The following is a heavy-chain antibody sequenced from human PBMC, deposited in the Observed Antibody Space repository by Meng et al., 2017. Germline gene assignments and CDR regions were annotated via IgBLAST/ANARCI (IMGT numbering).Heavy chain of an antibody. CDR2: INTNTGNP. CDR3: ARMGIAVAGTLGWEDS. CDR1: EYTLTSYA. V-gene: IGHV7-4-1*02. Sequence: GHFGLGLKAPGAPVRFSCKAYEYTLTSYAMNWVRQAPGQGLGWMGWINTNTGNPTYAQGFTGRFVFSLDTSVSTAYLQISSLKAEDTAVYYCARMGIAVAGTLGWEDSWGQGTLVTVSS. D-gene: IGHD6-19*01. J-gene: IGHJ4*02.